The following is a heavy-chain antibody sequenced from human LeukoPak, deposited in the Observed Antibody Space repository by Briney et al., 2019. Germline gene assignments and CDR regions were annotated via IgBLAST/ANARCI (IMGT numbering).Heavy chain of an antibody. V-gene: IGHV1-8*03. D-gene: IGHD2-2*01. J-gene: IGHJ6*03. CDR2: MNPSSGNT. CDR1: GYTFTSYD. CDR3: ARGRYCSSTSCLQYYYYYYYMDA. Sequence: ASVKVSCKASGYTFTSYDINWVRQATGQGLEWMGWMNPSSGNTGYAQKFQGRVTITRNTSISTAYMELSSLRSEDTAVYYCARGRYCSSTSCLQYYYYYYYMDAWGKGTTVTVSS.